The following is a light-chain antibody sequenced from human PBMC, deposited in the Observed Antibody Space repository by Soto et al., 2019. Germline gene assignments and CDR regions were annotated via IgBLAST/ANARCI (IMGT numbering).Light chain of an antibody. CDR3: QQLHDFPRT. CDR1: QGIAYY. J-gene: IGKJ1*01. V-gene: IGKV1-9*01. CDR2: AAS. Sequence: DIQLTQSPSFLSASIGDRVTITCRASQGIAYYLAWYQQRPGKAPNLLIYAASTLQTGVPSRFSGSGSGTQFTLTISSLQPEDFATYYCQQLHDFPRTFGQGTKVDIK.